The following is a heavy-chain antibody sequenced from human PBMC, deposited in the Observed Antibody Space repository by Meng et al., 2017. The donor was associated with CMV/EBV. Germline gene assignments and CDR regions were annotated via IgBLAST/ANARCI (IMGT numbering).Heavy chain of an antibody. D-gene: IGHD5-12*01. Sequence: QIHVKALRPTSVVPKQRPALTVSCSGSGLSISGLDVSWIRQPPGQALEWLAFMYWDGGKPDSPSRKRRITTTTYTSKNSAVFTMPNIERADTATDYYGARSSGQYVRDWFDPWGQGTLVTVSS. CDR2: MYWDGGK. CDR3: GARSSGQYVRDWFDP. CDR1: GSGLSISGLD. J-gene: IGHJ5*02. V-gene: IGHV2-5*02.